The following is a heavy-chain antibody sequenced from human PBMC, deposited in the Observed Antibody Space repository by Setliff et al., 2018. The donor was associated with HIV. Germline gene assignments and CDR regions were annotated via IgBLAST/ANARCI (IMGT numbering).Heavy chain of an antibody. Sequence: SETLSLTCTVSGASVASGDSYWSWIRLPAGKGLEWIGYIYYSGGTDYNPSLKSRVTISVDTSKNQFSLKLRSVTAADTAVYYCARAPSWRGYYPWGQGTLVTVSS. V-gene: IGHV4-61*10. CDR1: GASVASGDSY. CDR3: ARAPSWRGYYP. J-gene: IGHJ5*02. D-gene: IGHD3-3*01. CDR2: IYYSGGT.